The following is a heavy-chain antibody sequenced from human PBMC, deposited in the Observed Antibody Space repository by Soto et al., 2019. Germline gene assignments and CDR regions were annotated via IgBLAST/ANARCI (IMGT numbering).Heavy chain of an antibody. V-gene: IGHV4-59*01. CDR3: ARVSYYGSGSYYITGRGNYYYGMDV. CDR2: IYYSGST. Sequence: SETLSLTCTVSGGSISSYYWSWIRQPPGKGLEWIGYIYYSGSTNYNPSLKSRVTISVDTSKNQFSLKLSSVTAAGTAVYYCARVSYYGSGSYYITGRGNYYYGMDVWGQGTTVTVSS. J-gene: IGHJ6*02. D-gene: IGHD3-10*01. CDR1: GGSISSYY.